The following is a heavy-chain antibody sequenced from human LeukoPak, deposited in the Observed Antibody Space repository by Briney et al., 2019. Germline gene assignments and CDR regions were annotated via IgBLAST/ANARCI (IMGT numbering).Heavy chain of an antibody. CDR3: AKAAHVLRFLEWLTHLDY. CDR1: GFTFSSYG. CDR2: IWYDGSNK. D-gene: IGHD3-3*01. Sequence: PGGSLRLSCAASGFTFSSYGMHWVRQAPGKGLEWVAVIWYDGSNKYYADSVKGRFTISRDNSKNTLYLQMNSLRAEDTAVYYCAKAAHVLRFLEWLTHLDYWGQGTLVTVSS. J-gene: IGHJ4*02. V-gene: IGHV3-33*06.